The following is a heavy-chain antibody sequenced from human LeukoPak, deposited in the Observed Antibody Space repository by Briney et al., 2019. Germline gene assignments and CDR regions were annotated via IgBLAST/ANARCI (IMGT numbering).Heavy chain of an antibody. CDR3: ARDWRIGYCSGGSCPGMDV. Sequence: GASVKVSCKASGYTFTGYYMHWVRQAPGQGLEWMGWINPNSGGTNYAQKFQGRVTMTRDTSISTAYMELSRLRSDDTAVYYCARDWRIGYCSGGSCPGMDVWGQGTTVTVSS. J-gene: IGHJ6*02. V-gene: IGHV1-2*02. D-gene: IGHD2-15*01. CDR2: INPNSGGT. CDR1: GYTFTGYY.